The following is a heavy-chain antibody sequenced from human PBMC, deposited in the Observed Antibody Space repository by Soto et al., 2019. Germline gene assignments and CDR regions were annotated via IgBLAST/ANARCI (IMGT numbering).Heavy chain of an antibody. J-gene: IGHJ5*02. Sequence: PSETLSLTCAVYGGSFSGYYWSWIRQPPGKGLEWIGEINHSGSTNYNPSLKSRVTISVDTSKNQFSLKLSSVTAADTAVYYCERDERHHYDFWSGSKYNWFDPWGQGTLVTVSS. V-gene: IGHV4-34*01. CDR2: INHSGST. D-gene: IGHD3-3*01. CDR1: GGSFSGYY. CDR3: ERDERHHYDFWSGSKYNWFDP.